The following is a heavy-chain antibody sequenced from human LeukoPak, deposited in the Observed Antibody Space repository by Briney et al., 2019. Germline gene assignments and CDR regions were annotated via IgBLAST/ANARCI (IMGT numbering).Heavy chain of an antibody. D-gene: IGHD6-13*01. J-gene: IGHJ4*02. CDR3: AKDRSDSSTWYAGSH. Sequence: PGGPLRLSCAASGFTFSNYAMAWVRQAPWQGLEWVSGISWNSGSIGYADSVKGRFTISRDNSKNTLYLQMNSMRAEDTALYYCAKDRSDSSTWYAGSHWGQGTLVTVSS. CDR2: ISWNSGSI. CDR1: GFTFSNYA. V-gene: IGHV3-9*01.